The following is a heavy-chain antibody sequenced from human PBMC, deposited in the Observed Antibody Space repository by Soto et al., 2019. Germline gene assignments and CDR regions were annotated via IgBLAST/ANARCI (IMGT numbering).Heavy chain of an antibody. Sequence: QIQLVQSGAEVRKPGASVMVSCKASGYIFTSYGMSWVRQAPGQGLEWMGWITAYNGNTNYAQKVQGRITMTTDISTGTAYMELRSLTSDDTAVYYCARWGVGDTSGWFDPWGQGTLVTVSS. V-gene: IGHV1-18*01. J-gene: IGHJ5*02. D-gene: IGHD1-26*01. CDR1: GYIFTSYG. CDR2: ITAYNGNT. CDR3: ARWGVGDTSGWFDP.